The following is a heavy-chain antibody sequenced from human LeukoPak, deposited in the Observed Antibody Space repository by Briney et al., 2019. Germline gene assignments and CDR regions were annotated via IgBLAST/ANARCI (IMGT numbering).Heavy chain of an antibody. CDR2: IYYSGST. J-gene: IGHJ5*02. D-gene: IGHD6-13*01. Sequence: ETLSLTCTVSGGSINTYYWSWIRQPPGKGLEWIGYIYYSGSTNYNPSLKSRVTISVDTPKNQLSLKLSSVTAADAAVYYCARTIAAAGSDWFDPWGQGTLVTVSS. V-gene: IGHV4-59*08. CDR3: ARTIAAAGSDWFDP. CDR1: GGSINTYY.